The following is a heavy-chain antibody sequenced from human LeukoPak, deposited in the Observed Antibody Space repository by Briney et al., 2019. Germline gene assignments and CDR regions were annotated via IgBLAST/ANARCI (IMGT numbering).Heavy chain of an antibody. V-gene: IGHV3-30-3*01. J-gene: IGHJ4*02. CDR1: GFTFSSYA. CDR3: AKGPAGPRGCFDY. Sequence: PGGSLRLSCAASGFTFSSYAMHWVRQAPGKGLEWVAVISYDGSNKYYADSVKGRFTISRDNSKNTLYLQMNSLRAEDTAVYYCAKGPAGPRGCFDYWGQGTLVTVSS. CDR2: ISYDGSNK. D-gene: IGHD6-13*01.